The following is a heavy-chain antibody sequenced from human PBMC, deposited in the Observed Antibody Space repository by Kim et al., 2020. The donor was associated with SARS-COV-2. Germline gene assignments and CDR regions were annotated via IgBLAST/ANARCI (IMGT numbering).Heavy chain of an antibody. V-gene: IGHV4-59*13. CDR1: GGSISSYY. D-gene: IGHD3-10*01. CDR3: ARDSPRFVRGFDY. CDR2: IYYSGST. J-gene: IGHJ4*02. Sequence: SETLSLTCTVSGGSISSYYWSWIRQPPGKGLEWIGYIYYSGSTNYNPSLKSRVTISVDTSKNQFSLKLSSVTAADTAVYYCARDSPRFVRGFDYWGQGTLVTVSS.